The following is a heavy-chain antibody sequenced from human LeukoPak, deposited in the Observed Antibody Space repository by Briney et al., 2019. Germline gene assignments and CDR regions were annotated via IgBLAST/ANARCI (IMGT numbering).Heavy chain of an antibody. Sequence: PGGSLRLCCAASGSTFSSYSMNWVRQAPGKGLEWVSSISSSSDHIAYADSVKGRFTISRDNAKNALYLQVNSLRAEDTAVYYCARGVVPAAFDYWGQGTLVTVSS. CDR3: ARGVVPAAFDY. V-gene: IGHV3-21*01. CDR1: GSTFSSYS. D-gene: IGHD2-2*01. CDR2: ISSSSDHI. J-gene: IGHJ4*02.